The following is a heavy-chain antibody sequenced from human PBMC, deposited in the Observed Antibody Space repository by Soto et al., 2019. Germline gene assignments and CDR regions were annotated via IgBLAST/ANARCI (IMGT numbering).Heavy chain of an antibody. CDR1: GGSISSGGYY. J-gene: IGHJ5*02. D-gene: IGHD2-2*02. CDR2: IYYSGST. Sequence: PSMTLSLTCTVSGGSISSGGYYWSWIRQHPGKGLEWIGYIYYSGSTCYNPSLKRRVTILVDTSKNQSSLTLSSVTAADTAFYNCARGAGVLYPFDPFGQGTPVTVSS. V-gene: IGHV4-31*03. CDR3: ARGAGVLYPFDP.